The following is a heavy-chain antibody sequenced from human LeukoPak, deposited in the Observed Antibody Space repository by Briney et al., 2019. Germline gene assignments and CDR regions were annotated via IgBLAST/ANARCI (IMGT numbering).Heavy chain of an antibody. CDR1: GGSFSGYY. Sequence: SETLSLTCAVYGGSFSGYYWSWIRQPPGKGLEWIGEINHSGSTNHNPSLKSRVTISVDTSKNQFSLKLSSVTAADTAVYYCARSMGTSLVRYWGQGTLVTVSS. CDR3: ARSMGTSLVRY. V-gene: IGHV4-34*01. CDR2: INHSGST. J-gene: IGHJ4*02. D-gene: IGHD2-2*01.